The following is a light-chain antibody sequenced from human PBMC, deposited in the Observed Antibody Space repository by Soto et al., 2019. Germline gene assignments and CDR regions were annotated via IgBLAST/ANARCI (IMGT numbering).Light chain of an antibody. V-gene: IGKV1-33*01. Sequence: DIQRTQSPSSLSAYGGDRVTITCQASQDIRNYLNWYQQKPGKAPNLLIYDASNLRAGFPSRFSGSGSGTEFTFTIISLPPEDIATYYCQHYENIPPLTFGVGTKVDIK. J-gene: IGKJ4*01. CDR1: QDIRNY. CDR2: DAS. CDR3: QHYENIPPLT.